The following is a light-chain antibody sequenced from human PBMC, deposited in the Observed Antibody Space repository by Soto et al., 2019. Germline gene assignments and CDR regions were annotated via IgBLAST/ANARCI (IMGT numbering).Light chain of an antibody. Sequence: QSVLTHPPSASGYPGQSVTISCTGTSSDVGGYNYVSWYQQHPGKAPKLMIYEVSKRPSGVPDRFSGSKSGNTASLTVSGLQAEDEADYYCSSYAGSNNYVVFGGGTQLTVL. J-gene: IGLJ2*01. CDR2: EVS. CDR3: SSYAGSNNYVV. CDR1: SSDVGGYNY. V-gene: IGLV2-8*01.